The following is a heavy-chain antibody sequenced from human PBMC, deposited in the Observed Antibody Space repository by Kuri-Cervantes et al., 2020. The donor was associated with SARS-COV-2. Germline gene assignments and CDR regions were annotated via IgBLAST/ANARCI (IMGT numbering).Heavy chain of an antibody. J-gene: IGHJ3*02. CDR2: ILYDGSNK. CDR1: GFTFSSYA. Sequence: GGSLRLSCAASGFTFSSYAMHWVRQAPGKGLEWVAVILYDGSNKYYADSVKGRFTISRDNSKNTLYLQMNSLRAEDTAVYYCARDIVPVGATYDAFDIWGQGTMVTVS. V-gene: IGHV3-30-3*01. CDR3: ARDIVPVGATYDAFDI. D-gene: IGHD1-26*01.